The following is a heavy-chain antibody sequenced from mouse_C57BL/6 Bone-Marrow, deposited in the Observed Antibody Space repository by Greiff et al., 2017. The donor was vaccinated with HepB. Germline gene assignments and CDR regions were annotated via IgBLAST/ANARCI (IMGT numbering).Heavy chain of an antibody. D-gene: IGHD1-1*02. Sequence: EVQVVESGGGLVQPGGSLKLSCAASGFTFSDYYMYWVRQTPEKRLEWVAYISNGGGSTYYPDTVKGRFTISRDNAKNTLYLQMSRLKSEDTAMYYCARHGRGGYFDVWGTGTTVTVSS. CDR1: GFTFSDYY. V-gene: IGHV5-12*01. CDR2: ISNGGGST. J-gene: IGHJ1*03. CDR3: ARHGRGGYFDV.